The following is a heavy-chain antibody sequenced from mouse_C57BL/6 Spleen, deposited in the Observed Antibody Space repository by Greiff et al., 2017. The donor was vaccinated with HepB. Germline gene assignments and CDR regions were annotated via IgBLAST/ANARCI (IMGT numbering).Heavy chain of an antibody. CDR3: AREGYDGGAFAY. J-gene: IGHJ3*01. V-gene: IGHV3-1*01. D-gene: IGHD2-2*01. CDR2: ISYSGST. CDR1: GYSITSGYD. Sequence: EVQLVESGPGMVKPSQSLSLTCTVTGYSITSGYDWHWIRHFPGNKLEWMGYISYSGSTNYNPSLKSRISITHDTSKNHFFLKLNSVTTEDTATYYCAREGYDGGAFAYWGQGTLVTVSA.